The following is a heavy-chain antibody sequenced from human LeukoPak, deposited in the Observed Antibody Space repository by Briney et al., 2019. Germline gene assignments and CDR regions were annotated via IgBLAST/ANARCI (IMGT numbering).Heavy chain of an antibody. Sequence: GGALRLSCAASGFTFSSYEMNWVRQAPGKGLEGVSYICSSGSTIYYADSVKGRFTISRDNAKNSLYLQMNSLRAEDTAVYYCASRYSSGWYQVDFDYWGQGTLVTVSS. V-gene: IGHV3-48*03. CDR3: ASRYSSGWYQVDFDY. CDR1: GFTFSSYE. D-gene: IGHD6-19*01. CDR2: ICSSGSTI. J-gene: IGHJ4*02.